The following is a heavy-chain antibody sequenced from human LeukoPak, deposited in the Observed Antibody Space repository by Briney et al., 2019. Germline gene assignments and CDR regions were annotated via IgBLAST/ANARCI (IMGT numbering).Heavy chain of an antibody. CDR1: GGSFSGYY. CDR2: ISYSVST. V-gene: IGHV4-59*01. Sequence: SETLSLTCAVYGGSFSGYYWSWIRQPPGKGLEWIGYISYSVSTKYNPSLKSRASLSVDTSKIQFSLKLSSVTAADTAVYYCARETWIGYYFDYWGQGTLVTVSS. D-gene: IGHD5-12*01. CDR3: ARETWIGYYFDY. J-gene: IGHJ4*02.